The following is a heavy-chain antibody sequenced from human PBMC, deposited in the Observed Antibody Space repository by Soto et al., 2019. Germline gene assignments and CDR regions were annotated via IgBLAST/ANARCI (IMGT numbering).Heavy chain of an antibody. J-gene: IGHJ4*02. CDR3: AREKSGSLDY. D-gene: IGHD6-13*01. CDR2: MNPNSANT. V-gene: IGHV1-8*01. Sequence: ASVKVSCKASGYTFTSYDINWVRRATGQGLEWMAWMNPNSANTGYAQKFQGRVTMTRNTSISTAYMELSSLRSEDTAVYYCAREKSGSLDYWGQGTLVTVSS. CDR1: GYTFTSYD.